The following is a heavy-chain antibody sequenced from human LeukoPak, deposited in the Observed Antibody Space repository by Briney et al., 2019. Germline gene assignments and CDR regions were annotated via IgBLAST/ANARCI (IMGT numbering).Heavy chain of an antibody. Sequence: GESLKISCKGSGYSFTSYWIGWVRQMPGKGLEWMGIIYPGDSDTRYSPSFQGQVTISADKSISTAYLQWSSLKASDTAMYYCARQLPGNWNDAGAFDIWGQGTMVTVSS. CDR1: GYSFTSYW. V-gene: IGHV5-51*01. D-gene: IGHD1-1*01. J-gene: IGHJ3*02. CDR3: ARQLPGNWNDAGAFDI. CDR2: IYPGDSDT.